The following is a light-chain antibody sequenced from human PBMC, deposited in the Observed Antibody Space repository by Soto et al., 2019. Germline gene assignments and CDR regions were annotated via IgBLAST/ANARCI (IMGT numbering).Light chain of an antibody. CDR2: EVS. CDR3: SSVAGNSHLV. V-gene: IGLV2-8*01. CDR1: SSDVGGYNY. J-gene: IGLJ2*01. Sequence: QSALTQPPSASGSPGQSVTISCTGTSSDVGGYNYVSWYQQHPGKAPKLMISEVSKRPSGVPDRFSGSKSGNTASLTVSGLQAEDAADYYRSSVAGNSHLVFGGGTKLTVL.